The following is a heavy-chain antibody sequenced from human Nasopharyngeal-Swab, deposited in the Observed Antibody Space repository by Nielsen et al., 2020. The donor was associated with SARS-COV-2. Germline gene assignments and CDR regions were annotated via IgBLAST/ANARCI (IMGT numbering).Heavy chain of an antibody. CDR3: ARDNIPSYPGIADYYYYGMDV. V-gene: IGHV1-8*01. CDR1: GYTFTSYD. D-gene: IGHD6-13*01. J-gene: IGHJ6*02. CDR2: MNPNSGNT. Sequence: ASVKVSCKASGYTFTSYDINWVRQATGQGLEWMGWMNPNSGNTGYAQKFQGRVTMTRNTSISTAYMELSSLRSEDTAVYYCARDNIPSYPGIADYYYYGMDVWGQGTTVTVSS.